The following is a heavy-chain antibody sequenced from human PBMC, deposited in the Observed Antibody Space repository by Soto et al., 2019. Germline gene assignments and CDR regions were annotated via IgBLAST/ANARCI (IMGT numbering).Heavy chain of an antibody. Sequence: EVQLVESGEGLIEPGGSLRLSCAASGFTFSNAWMNWVRQAPGKGLEWVGRIKSKTDGGTTDYAAPVKGRFTISRDDSKNTLYLQMNSLKTEDTVVYYCTTDELATVTTGPVEYWGQGTLVTVSS. CDR2: IKSKTDGGTT. D-gene: IGHD4-17*01. CDR3: TTDELATVTTGPVEY. CDR1: GFTFSNAW. J-gene: IGHJ4*02. V-gene: IGHV3-15*07.